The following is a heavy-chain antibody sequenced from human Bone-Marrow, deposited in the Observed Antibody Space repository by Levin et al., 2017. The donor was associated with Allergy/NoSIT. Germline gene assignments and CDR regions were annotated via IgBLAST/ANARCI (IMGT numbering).Heavy chain of an antibody. J-gene: IGHJ4*02. Sequence: PGGSLRLSCAASGLIFSSYWMSWVRQAPGKGLEWVANIKEDGSETYYVDSVKGRFTISRDNAKNSLYLQINSLRAEDTAVYYCARDRGGSGRFDYWGQGTLVTVAS. D-gene: IGHD3-10*01. CDR3: ARDRGGSGRFDY. V-gene: IGHV3-7*04. CDR2: IKEDGSET. CDR1: GLIFSSYW.